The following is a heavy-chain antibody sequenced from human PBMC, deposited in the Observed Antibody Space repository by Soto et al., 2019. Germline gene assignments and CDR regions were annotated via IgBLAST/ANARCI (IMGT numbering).Heavy chain of an antibody. CDR2: TYYRSKWYN. V-gene: IGHV6-1*01. D-gene: IGHD1-26*01. CDR1: GDSVSSNSAA. Sequence: LQTRSRTCAISGDSVSSNSAAWNWIRQSPSRGLEWLGRTYYRSKWYNDYAVSVKSRITINPDTSKNQFSLQLDSVTPEDTAVYYCARGRPNSGSYHTFDSWGQGTLVTSPQ. CDR3: ARGRPNSGSYHTFDS. J-gene: IGHJ4*02.